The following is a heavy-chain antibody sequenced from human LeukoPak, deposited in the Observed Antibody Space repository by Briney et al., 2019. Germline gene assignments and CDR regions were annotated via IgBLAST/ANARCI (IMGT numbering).Heavy chain of an antibody. Sequence: PSETLSLTFAVDGGSFSGYYWSWIRQPPGKGLEWIGEINHSGSTNYNPSLKSRVTISVDTSKNQFSLKLSSVTAADTAVYYCARRVSGWYGFYNYWGQGTLVTVSS. CDR2: INHSGST. CDR1: GGSFSGYY. J-gene: IGHJ4*02. V-gene: IGHV4-34*01. D-gene: IGHD6-19*01. CDR3: ARRVSGWYGFYNY.